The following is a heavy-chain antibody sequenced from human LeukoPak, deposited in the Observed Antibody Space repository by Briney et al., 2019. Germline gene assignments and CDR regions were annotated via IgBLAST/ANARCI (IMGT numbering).Heavy chain of an antibody. J-gene: IGHJ4*02. CDR3: ARGENYDILSGYLFDY. CDR2: IYYSGST. CDR1: GGSISSGDYY. Sequence: PSETLSLTCTVSGGSISSGDYYWSWIRQPPGKGLEWIGYIYYSGSTYYNPSLKSRVTISVDTSKNQFSLKLRSVTAADTAVYYCARGENYDILSGYLFDYWGQGTLVTVSS. D-gene: IGHD3-9*01. V-gene: IGHV4-30-4*01.